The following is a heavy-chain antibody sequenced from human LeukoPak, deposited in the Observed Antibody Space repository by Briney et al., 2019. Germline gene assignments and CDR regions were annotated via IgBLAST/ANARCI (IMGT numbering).Heavy chain of an antibody. CDR1: GGSINNSSYY. J-gene: IGHJ3*01. Sequence: SETLSLTCTVSGGSINNSSYYWGWIRLPPGKGLEWIGSIYYSGSTYYNPSLKSRVTISVDTSKNQFSLKLRSVTAADTAVYYCARTARTTVTQGFDVWGQGTMVTVSS. CDR2: IYYSGST. CDR3: ARTARTTVTQGFDV. V-gene: IGHV4-39*01. D-gene: IGHD4-17*01.